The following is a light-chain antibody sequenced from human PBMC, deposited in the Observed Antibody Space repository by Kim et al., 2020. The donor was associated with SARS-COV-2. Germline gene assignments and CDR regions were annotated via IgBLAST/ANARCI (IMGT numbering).Light chain of an antibody. Sequence: VSPGQTASITCSGDKLGDKYACWYQQKPGQSPVLVIYQDSKRPSGIPERFSGSNSGNTATLTISGTQAMDEADYYCQAWDSSIWVFGGGTKLTV. J-gene: IGLJ3*02. CDR1: KLGDKY. CDR2: QDS. V-gene: IGLV3-1*01. CDR3: QAWDSSIWV.